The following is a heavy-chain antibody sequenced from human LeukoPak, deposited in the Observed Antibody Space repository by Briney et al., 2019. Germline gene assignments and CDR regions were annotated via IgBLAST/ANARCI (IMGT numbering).Heavy chain of an antibody. Sequence: PSETLSLTCTVSGGSISSGSYYWSWIRQPAGKGLEWIGRIYTSGSTNYNPSLKSRVTISVDTSKNQFSLKLSSVTATDTAVYYCAREIAALFDYWGQGTLVTVSS. CDR2: IYTSGST. CDR3: AREIAALFDY. J-gene: IGHJ4*02. V-gene: IGHV4-61*02. CDR1: GGSISSGSYY. D-gene: IGHD6-6*01.